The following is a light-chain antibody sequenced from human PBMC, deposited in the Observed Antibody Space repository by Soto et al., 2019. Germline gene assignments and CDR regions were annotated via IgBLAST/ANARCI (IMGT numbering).Light chain of an antibody. V-gene: IGKV3-15*01. CDR3: QQYNNWPPT. CDR2: GAS. CDR1: QSVSSN. Sequence: EIVMTQSPATLSVSPGERATLSCRASQSVSSNLAWYQQKPGQAPRLLIYGASTRATGIPARFSGSGSGTEFTLTISGLQSEDCAVYYWQQYNNWPPTFGQGTKLEIK. J-gene: IGKJ2*01.